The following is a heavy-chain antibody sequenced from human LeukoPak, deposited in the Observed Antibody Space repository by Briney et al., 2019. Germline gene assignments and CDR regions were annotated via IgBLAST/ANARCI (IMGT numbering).Heavy chain of an antibody. Sequence: GASVKVSCKASGYTFTSYYMHWVRQAPGQGLEWMGIVNPSGGSTSYAQKFQGRVTMTRDTSTSTVYMELSSLRSDDTAVYYCARKGSKRVFDYWGQGTLVTVSS. CDR3: ARKGSKRVFDY. CDR1: GYTFTSYY. CDR2: VNPSGGST. V-gene: IGHV1-46*01. J-gene: IGHJ4*01. D-gene: IGHD2-2*01.